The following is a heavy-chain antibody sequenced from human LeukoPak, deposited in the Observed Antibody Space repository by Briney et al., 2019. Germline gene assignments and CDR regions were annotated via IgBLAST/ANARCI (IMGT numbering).Heavy chain of an antibody. CDR2: IYPGVSDT. V-gene: IGHV5-51*01. CDR3: ARRPGWLRSNYYFDY. Sequence: GESLKISCKGSGYSFTSYWIGWVRQMPGKGLEWMGIIYPGVSDTRYSPSFQGQVTISADKSISTAYLQWSSLKASGTAMYYCARRPGWLRSNYYFDYWGQGTLVTVSS. D-gene: IGHD5-12*01. J-gene: IGHJ4*02. CDR1: GYSFTSYW.